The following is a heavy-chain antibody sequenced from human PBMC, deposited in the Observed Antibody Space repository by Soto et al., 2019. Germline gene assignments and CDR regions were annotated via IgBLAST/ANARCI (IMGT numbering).Heavy chain of an antibody. CDR1: GFTFSSYS. Sequence: PGGSLRLSCAASGFTFSSYSMNWVRQAPGKGLEWVSYISSSSSTIYYADSVKGRFTISRDNAKNSLYLQMNSLRDEDTAVYYSARASFGYYDSSGYFDNWFDPWGQGSLVTVSS. CDR2: ISSSSSTI. V-gene: IGHV3-48*02. J-gene: IGHJ5*02. CDR3: ARASFGYYDSSGYFDNWFDP. D-gene: IGHD3-22*01.